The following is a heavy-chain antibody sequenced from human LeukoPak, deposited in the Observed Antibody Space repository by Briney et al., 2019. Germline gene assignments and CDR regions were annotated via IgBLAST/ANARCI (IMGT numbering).Heavy chain of an antibody. CDR3: ARAPRYSSSWSED. CDR2: IYSGGST. J-gene: IGHJ4*02. D-gene: IGHD6-13*01. Sequence: PGGSLCLSCAASGFTVSSNYMSWVRQAPGKGLEWVSVIYSGGSTYYADSVKGRFTISRDNSKNTLYLQMNSLRAEDTAVYYCARAPRYSSSWSEDWGQGTLVTVSS. V-gene: IGHV3-53*01. CDR1: GFTVSSNY.